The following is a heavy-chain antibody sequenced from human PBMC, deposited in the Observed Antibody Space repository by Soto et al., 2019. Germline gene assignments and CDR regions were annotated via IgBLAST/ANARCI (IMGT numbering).Heavy chain of an antibody. CDR1: GGTFSSYA. V-gene: IGHV1-69*13. CDR3: ARDFNYYDSSGYYSQAYDAFDI. J-gene: IGHJ3*02. CDR2: IIPIFGTA. D-gene: IGHD3-22*01. Sequence: SVKVSCKASGGTFSSYAISWVRQAPGQGLEWMGGIIPIFGTANYAQKFQGRVTITADESTSAAYMELSSLRSEDTAVYYRARDFNYYDSSGYYSQAYDAFDIWGQGTMVTVSS.